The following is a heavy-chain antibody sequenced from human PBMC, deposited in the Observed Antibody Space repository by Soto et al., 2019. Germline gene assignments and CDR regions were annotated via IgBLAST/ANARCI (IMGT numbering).Heavy chain of an antibody. CDR2: ISGRVDST. CDR3: ARARSSIAARPAHKGSDP. D-gene: IGHD6-6*01. V-gene: IGHV3-23*01. J-gene: IGHJ5*02. CDR1: GFTFSNYD. Sequence: GGSLRLSCAASGFTFSNYDMSWVRQATGKGLEWVSMISGRVDSTDYADSVKGRFTISRDNSKNPLYLQMNSLRAEETAVYYCARARSSIAARPAHKGSDPWGQGTLVTVSS.